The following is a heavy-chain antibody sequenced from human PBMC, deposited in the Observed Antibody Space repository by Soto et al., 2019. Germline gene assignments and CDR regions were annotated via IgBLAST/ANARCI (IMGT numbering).Heavy chain of an antibody. Sequence: PGGSLRLSCAASGFTFSSYGMHWVRQAPGKGLEWVAVISYDGSNKYYADSVKGRFTISRDNPKNTLYLQMNSLRAEDTAVYYCAKDYDYYDSSGYYFDYWGQGTLVTVSS. V-gene: IGHV3-30*18. CDR3: AKDYDYYDSSGYYFDY. CDR1: GFTFSSYG. D-gene: IGHD3-22*01. J-gene: IGHJ4*02. CDR2: ISYDGSNK.